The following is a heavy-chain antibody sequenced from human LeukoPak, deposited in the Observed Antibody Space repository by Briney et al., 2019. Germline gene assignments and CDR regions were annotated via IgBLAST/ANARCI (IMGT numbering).Heavy chain of an antibody. CDR3: ARVREYSSSHKGYYYYYYGMDV. J-gene: IGHJ6*02. D-gene: IGHD6-6*01. Sequence: ASVKVSCKASGYTFTSYDINWVRQATGQGLEWMGWVNPNSGNTGYAQKFQGSVTMTRNTSISTAYMELSSLRSEDTAVYYCARVREYSSSHKGYYYYYYGMDVWGQGTTVTVSS. V-gene: IGHV1-8*01. CDR2: VNPNSGNT. CDR1: GYTFTSYD.